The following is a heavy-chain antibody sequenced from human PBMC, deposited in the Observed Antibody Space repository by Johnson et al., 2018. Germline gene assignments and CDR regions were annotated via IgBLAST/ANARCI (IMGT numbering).Heavy chain of an antibody. CDR1: GFTFNSYS. D-gene: IGHD5-24*01. J-gene: IGHJ1*01. Sequence: VQLVQSGGGLVQPGGSLRLSCAASGFTFNSYSMNWVRQAPGKGLEWVSGISWNSGSIGYADSVKGRFTISRDNAKNSLYLQRNSLRAEDTALYYWARSQAVQHWGQGTLVTVSS. CDR3: ARSQAVQH. CDR2: ISWNSGSI. V-gene: IGHV3-9*01.